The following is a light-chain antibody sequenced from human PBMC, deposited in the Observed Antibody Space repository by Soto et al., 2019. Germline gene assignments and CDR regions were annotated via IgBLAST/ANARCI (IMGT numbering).Light chain of an antibody. CDR2: GAS. J-gene: IGKJ4*01. Sequence: EIVVTQSPGTLSLSPGETATLSCRASQSVSSNYLVWYQQKPGQAPRLLIFGASSRATGIPDRFSGSGSGTDFTLTISRLQPEDFATYYCQQANSFPRGLTFGGGNKVDI. CDR1: QSVSSNY. CDR3: QQANSFPRGLT. V-gene: IGKV3-20*01.